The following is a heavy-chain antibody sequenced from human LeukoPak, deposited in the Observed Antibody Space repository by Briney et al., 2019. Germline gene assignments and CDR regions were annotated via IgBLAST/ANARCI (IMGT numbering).Heavy chain of an antibody. CDR2: IYHSGST. Sequence: SETLSLTCAVSGGSISSSNWWSWVRQPPGKGLEWIGEIYHSGSTNYNPSLKSRVTISVDKSKNQFSLKLSSVTAADTAVYYCAKRYSSSWYEGAFDYWGQGTLVTVSS. CDR1: GGSISSSNW. D-gene: IGHD6-13*01. CDR3: AKRYSSSWYEGAFDY. J-gene: IGHJ4*02. V-gene: IGHV4-4*02.